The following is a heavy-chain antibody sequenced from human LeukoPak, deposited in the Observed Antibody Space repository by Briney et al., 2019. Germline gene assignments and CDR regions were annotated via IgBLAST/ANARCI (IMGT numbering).Heavy chain of an antibody. CDR3: ARNILFAFDI. V-gene: IGHV3-48*03. Sequence: GRSLRLSCAASGFTFSSYEMNWVRQAPGKGLEWFSYISSSGSTIYYADSVKGRFTISRDNSKNTLYLQVNSLRAEDTAMYYCARNILFAFDIWGQGTMVTVSS. CDR1: GFTFSSYE. J-gene: IGHJ3*02. CDR2: ISSSGSTI.